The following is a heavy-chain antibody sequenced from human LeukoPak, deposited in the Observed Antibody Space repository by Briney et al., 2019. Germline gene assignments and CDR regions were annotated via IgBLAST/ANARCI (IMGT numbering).Heavy chain of an antibody. Sequence: AGGSLRLSCAASGFTFSSYAMSWVRQAPGKGLEWVSAISGSGGSTYYADSVKGRFTISRDNSKNTLYLQMNSLKTEDTAVYYCTTDNDITGTTDYYYYMDVWGKGTTVTVSS. V-gene: IGHV3-23*01. J-gene: IGHJ6*03. CDR3: TTDNDITGTTDYYYYMDV. D-gene: IGHD1-7*01. CDR1: GFTFSSYA. CDR2: ISGSGGST.